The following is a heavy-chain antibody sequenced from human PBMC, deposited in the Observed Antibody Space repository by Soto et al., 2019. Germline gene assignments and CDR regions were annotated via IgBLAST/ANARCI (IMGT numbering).Heavy chain of an antibody. J-gene: IGHJ6*02. CDR1: GGSFSGYY. CDR3: ARIFHGYSVYDGYSAEYSYYGMDV. V-gene: IGHV4-34*01. Sequence: QVQLQPWCAGLLKPSATLSLTCAVYGGSFSGYYWTWIRQPPGKGLEWMGGINHSERTNYNPSLKTRGTTSVATPKTNSSVKLSSVTAADTAVYYCARIFHGYSVYDGYSAEYSYYGMDVWGQGTRVNVSS. CDR2: INHSERT. D-gene: IGHD5-12*01.